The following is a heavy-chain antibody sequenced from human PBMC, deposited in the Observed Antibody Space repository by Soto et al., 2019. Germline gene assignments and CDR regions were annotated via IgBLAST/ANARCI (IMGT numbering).Heavy chain of an antibody. J-gene: IGHJ4*02. CDR3: AKGVSSSWTRFWYFDY. D-gene: IGHD6-13*01. V-gene: IGHV3-23*01. Sequence: EVQLLESGGGLVQPGGSLRLSCAASGFTFSSYAMSWVRQAPGKGLEWVSAISGSGGSTYYADSVKGRFTISRDNSKNTLYLQMNSLRAEDTAVYYCAKGVSSSWTRFWYFDYWGQGTLVTVSS. CDR1: GFTFSSYA. CDR2: ISGSGGST.